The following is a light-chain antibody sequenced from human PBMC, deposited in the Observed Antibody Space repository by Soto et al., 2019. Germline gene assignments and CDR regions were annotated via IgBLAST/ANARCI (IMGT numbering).Light chain of an antibody. J-gene: IGKJ4*01. V-gene: IGKV1D-12*01. CDR1: HSISNW. CDR3: QQANSFPLT. Sequence: DIQMTQSPSSVSSSVGDRVTITCRASHSISNWLVWYQQKPAKAPTLLIYAASSLQSGVPSRFSGSGYGTDFTLTIRSLQPEDFATYYCQQANSFPLTCGGGTKVEIK. CDR2: AAS.